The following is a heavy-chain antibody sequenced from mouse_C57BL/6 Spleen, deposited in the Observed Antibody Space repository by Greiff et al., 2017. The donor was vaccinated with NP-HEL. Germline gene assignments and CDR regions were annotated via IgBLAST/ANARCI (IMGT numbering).Heavy chain of an antibody. CDR3: ASRDYYGSSYVAMDY. J-gene: IGHJ4*01. D-gene: IGHD1-1*01. V-gene: IGHV1-50*01. Sequence: VQLQQSGAELVKPGASVKLSCKASGYTFTSYWMQWVKQRPGQGLEWIGEIDPSDSYTNYNQKFKGKATLTVDTSASTAYMQISSLTSEDSAVYYCASRDYYGSSYVAMDYWGQGTSVTVSS. CDR2: IDPSDSYT. CDR1: GYTFTSYW.